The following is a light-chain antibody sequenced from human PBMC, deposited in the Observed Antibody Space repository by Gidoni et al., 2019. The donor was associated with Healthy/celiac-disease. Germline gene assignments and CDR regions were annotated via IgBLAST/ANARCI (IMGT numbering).Light chain of an antibody. Sequence: EIFMTQSPATLSVSPGERATLSCRASQSVSSNLAWYQQKPGQAPRLLIYGASTRATGIPARLSGSGSGTEFTLTSSRLQPEDFAVYYCQQYNNWPRTFGQGTKVEIK. V-gene: IGKV3-15*01. J-gene: IGKJ1*01. CDR2: GAS. CDR1: QSVSSN. CDR3: QQYNNWPRT.